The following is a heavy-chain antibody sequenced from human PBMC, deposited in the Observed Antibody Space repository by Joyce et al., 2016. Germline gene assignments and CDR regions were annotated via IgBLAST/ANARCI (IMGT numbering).Heavy chain of an antibody. Sequence: QVLLQESGPGLVKPSETLSLTCTVSGGSFANYYWSWIRQPPGKGLEWIASTISSGTSNYNPARKSRVAISLDAAKNQVSLRLSSVTAADTSVYYCARMIGIDMGGTLFNWFAPWGQGSLVTVSS. V-gene: IGHV4-59*01. J-gene: IGHJ5*02. D-gene: IGHD1-26*01. CDR3: ARMIGIDMGGTLFNWFAP. CDR2: TISSGTS. CDR1: GGSFANYY.